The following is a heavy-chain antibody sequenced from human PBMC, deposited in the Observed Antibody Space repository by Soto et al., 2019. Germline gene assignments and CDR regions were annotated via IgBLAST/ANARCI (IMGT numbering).Heavy chain of an antibody. CDR3: AKTNYDFWSGYFSDYYYYYGMDV. CDR2: ISGSGGST. CDR1: GFTFSSYA. D-gene: IGHD3-3*01. J-gene: IGHJ6*02. Sequence: EVQLLESGGGLVQPGGSLRLSCAASGFTFSSYAMSWVRQAPGKGLEWVSAISGSGGSTYYADSVKGRFTISRDNSKNTLYLRMNSRRAEDTAVYYCAKTNYDFWSGYFSDYYYYYGMDVWGQGTTVTVSS. V-gene: IGHV3-23*01.